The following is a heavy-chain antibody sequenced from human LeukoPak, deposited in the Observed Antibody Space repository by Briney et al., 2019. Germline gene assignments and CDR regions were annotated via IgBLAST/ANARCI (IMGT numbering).Heavy chain of an antibody. V-gene: IGHV3-23*01. J-gene: IGHJ6*02. CDR1: GFTFSSYA. D-gene: IGHD5-12*01. CDR3: AKGVGYGGMDV. Sequence: GGSLRLSCAASGFTFSSYAMSWVRQAPGKGLEWVSAISGSGGSTYYADSVKGRFTISRDNSKNTVLLQMNSLRVGDTAVYYCAKGVGYGGMDVWGQGTTVIVSS. CDR2: ISGSGGST.